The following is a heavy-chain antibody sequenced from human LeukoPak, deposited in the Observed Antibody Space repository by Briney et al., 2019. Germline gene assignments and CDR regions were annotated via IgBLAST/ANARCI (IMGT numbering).Heavy chain of an antibody. D-gene: IGHD1-26*01. CDR3: AAIGYSGSYRARDY. J-gene: IGHJ4*02. V-gene: IGHV1-58*02. CDR2: IVVGSGDT. CDR1: GFTFTSSA. Sequence: SVKVSCKASGFTFTSSAMQWVRQARGQRLEWIGWIVVGSGDTNYAQKFQGRVTITRDMSTSTAYMELSSPRSEDTAVYYCAAIGYSGSYRARDYWGQGTLVTVSS.